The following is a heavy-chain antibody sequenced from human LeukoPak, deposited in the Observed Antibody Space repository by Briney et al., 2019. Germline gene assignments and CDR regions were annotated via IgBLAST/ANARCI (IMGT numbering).Heavy chain of an antibody. J-gene: IGHJ4*02. CDR3: AKDHASGYYYVDY. D-gene: IGHD3-22*01. CDR2: ISAGGSTA. V-gene: IGHV3-23*01. CDR1: GFTFSSYA. Sequence: GGSLRLSCAASGFTFSSYAMFWVRQAPGKGLEWVSSISAGGSTAYYADSVKGRFTISRDNSKNTLYLLMNSLRAEDTAIYYCAKDHASGYYYVDYWGQGTLVTVSS.